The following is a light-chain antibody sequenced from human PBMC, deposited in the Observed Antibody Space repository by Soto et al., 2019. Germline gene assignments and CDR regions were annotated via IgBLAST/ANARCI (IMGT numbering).Light chain of an antibody. CDR3: SSFRSRTTLL. Sequence: QSVLTQPASVSGSPGQSITISCTGTSSDVGGHNHVSWYQQHPGTAPKLMIYDVSHRPPGVSNRFSGSKSGNTASLTISGLQAEDESDYYCSSFRSRTTLLFGGGTKLTVL. CDR1: SSDVGGHNH. J-gene: IGLJ2*01. CDR2: DVS. V-gene: IGLV2-14*01.